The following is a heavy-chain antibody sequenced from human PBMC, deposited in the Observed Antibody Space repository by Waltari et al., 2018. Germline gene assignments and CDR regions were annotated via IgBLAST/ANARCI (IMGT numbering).Heavy chain of an antibody. CDR1: GYTFTSYA. V-gene: IGHV1-3*03. CDR2: INAGNGNT. Sequence: QVQLVQSGAEVKKPGASVKVSCKASGYTFTSYAMHWVRQAPVQRLEWMGWINAGNGNTKYSQEFQGRVTITRDTSASTAYMELSSLRSEDMAVYYCALPSSSSGYYGYWGQGTLVTVSS. D-gene: IGHD3-22*01. CDR3: ALPSSSSGYYGY. J-gene: IGHJ4*02.